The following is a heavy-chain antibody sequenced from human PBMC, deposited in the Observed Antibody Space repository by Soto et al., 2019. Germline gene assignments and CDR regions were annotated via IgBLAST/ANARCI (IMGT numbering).Heavy chain of an antibody. CDR2: ISYDGNVK. Sequence: PGGSLRLSCAASGFTFSSYGMHWVRQAPGKGLEWVAVISYDGNVKYYADSVKGRFTISRDNSKNTLYLQMNSLRAEDTAVYYCAGEVASGYWGQGTLVTVSS. J-gene: IGHJ4*02. V-gene: IGHV3-30*03. CDR3: AGEVASGY. CDR1: GFTFSSYG. D-gene: IGHD2-21*01.